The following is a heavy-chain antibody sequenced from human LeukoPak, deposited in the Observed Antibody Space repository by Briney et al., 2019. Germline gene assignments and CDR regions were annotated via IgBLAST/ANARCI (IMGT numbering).Heavy chain of an antibody. J-gene: IGHJ4*02. CDR1: GYTFTGYY. CDR3: ARVVRMVRTLVRYFDY. Sequence: ASVKVSCKASGYTFTGYYMLWVRQAPGQGREWMGWINPNSGGTNYAQKFQGRVTMTRDTSISTAYMELSRLRSDDTAVYYCARVVRMVRTLVRYFDYWGQGTLVTVSS. D-gene: IGHD2-8*01. CDR2: INPNSGGT. V-gene: IGHV1-2*02.